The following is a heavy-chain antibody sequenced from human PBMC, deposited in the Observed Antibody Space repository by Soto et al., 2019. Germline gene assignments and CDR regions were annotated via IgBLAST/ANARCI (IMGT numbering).Heavy chain of an antibody. CDR1: DVSISGYY. CDR3: ARAGWSNTWYFQY. D-gene: IGHD3-3*01. Sequence: SETLSLTCTFSDVSISGYYWSCIRHPPGKGLEWIGYIFYSGITNYNPSLKSRVTISVDTSKNQFSLNLSSVTAADTAVYYCARAGWSNTWYFQYWGQGSLVSVSS. V-gene: IGHV4-59*01. J-gene: IGHJ4*02. CDR2: IFYSGIT.